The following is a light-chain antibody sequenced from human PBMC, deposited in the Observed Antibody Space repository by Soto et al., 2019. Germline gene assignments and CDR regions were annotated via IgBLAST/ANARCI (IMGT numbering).Light chain of an antibody. J-gene: IGKJ1*01. CDR1: QSVSSN. CDR2: GAS. CDR3: QQYKNWPPET. V-gene: IGKV3-15*01. Sequence: EIVMTQSPATLSVSPGERATLSCRASQSVSSNLAWYQQKPSQAPRLLIYGASTRATGIPARFSGSGSGTEFTLTISSLQSEDFAVYYCQQYKNWPPETFGQGTKMEIK.